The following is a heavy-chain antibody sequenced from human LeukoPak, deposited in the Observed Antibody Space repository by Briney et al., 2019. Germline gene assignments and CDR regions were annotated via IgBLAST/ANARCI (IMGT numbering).Heavy chain of an antibody. J-gene: IGHJ4*02. CDR3: ARGSFFLVSPRFDY. V-gene: IGHV1-46*01. CDR2: FNPSGGGT. D-gene: IGHD3-10*01. CDR1: GYTFTSYY. Sequence: ASVKVSCKASGYTFTSYYMHWVRQAPGQGLEWMGMFNPSGGGTTYAQKFQGRVTMTRDTSTSTVYMELSSLRSEDTAVYYCARGSFFLVSPRFDYGARETLVPVP.